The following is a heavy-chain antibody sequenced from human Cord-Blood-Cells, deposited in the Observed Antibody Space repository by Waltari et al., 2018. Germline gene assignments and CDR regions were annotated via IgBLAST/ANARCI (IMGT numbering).Heavy chain of an antibody. CDR2: IIPILGRA. V-gene: IGHV1-69*09. D-gene: IGHD3-10*02. CDR1: GGTFSSYA. Sequence: QVQLVQSGAEVKKPGSSVKVSCKASGGTFSSYAISWVRQAPGQGLEWMGRIIPILGRANDAQKFQGRVTITADKSTSTAYMELSSLRSEDTAVYYCARDVQGAYYYYYMDVWGKGTTVTVSS. CDR3: ARDVQGAYYYYYMDV. J-gene: IGHJ6*03.